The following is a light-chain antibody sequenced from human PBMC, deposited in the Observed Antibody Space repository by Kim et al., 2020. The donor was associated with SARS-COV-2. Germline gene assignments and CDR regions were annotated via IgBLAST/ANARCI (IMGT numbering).Light chain of an antibody. J-gene: IGLJ2*01. CDR2: EDT. CDR3: QAWDSSSSWNVV. CDR1: RLGDKY. V-gene: IGLV3-1*01. Sequence: SYELTQPPSVSVAPGQTASLTCSGDRLGDKYACWYQQRPGQSPILVIYEDTKRPSGIPERFSGSNSGNTATLTISGTQAMDEADYYCQAWDSSSSWNVVFGGGTQLTVL.